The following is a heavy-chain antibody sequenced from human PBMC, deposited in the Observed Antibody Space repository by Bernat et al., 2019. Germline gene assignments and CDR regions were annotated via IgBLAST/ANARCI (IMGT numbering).Heavy chain of an antibody. CDR3: ARDAIDCSGGSCGPFAFDI. V-gene: IGHV4-39*02. Sequence: QLQLQESGPGLVKPSETLSLTCTVSGGSISSSSYYWGWIRQPPGKGLEWIGSIYYSGSTYYNPSLKSRVTISVDTSKNQFSLKLSSVTAADTAVYYCARDAIDCSGGSCGPFAFDIWGQGTMVTVSS. D-gene: IGHD2-15*01. J-gene: IGHJ3*02. CDR1: GGSISSSSYY. CDR2: IYYSGST.